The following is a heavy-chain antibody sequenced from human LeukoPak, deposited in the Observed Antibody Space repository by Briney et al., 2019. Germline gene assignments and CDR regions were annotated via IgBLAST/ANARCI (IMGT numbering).Heavy chain of an antibody. CDR3: ARSKDDNGYNPLHI. CDR2: IWYDGTNK. J-gene: IGHJ3*02. Sequence: RGSLRLSCTASGFTFSSYGMHWVRQAPGKGLERVAVIWYDGTNKYYADSVQGRFTISRDNSKNTLYLQMNSLRAEDTAVYYCARSKDDNGYNPLHIWGQGTMVTVSS. V-gene: IGHV3-33*01. D-gene: IGHD5-24*01. CDR1: GFTFSSYG.